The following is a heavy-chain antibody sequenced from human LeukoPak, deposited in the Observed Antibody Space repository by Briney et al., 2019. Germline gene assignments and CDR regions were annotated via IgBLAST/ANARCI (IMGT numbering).Heavy chain of an antibody. CDR3: AKMRQAATGGPWYFDL. CDR2: IYYSGST. Sequence: SETLSLTCTVSGGSISSSSYYWGWIRQPPGKGLEWIGSIYYSGSTYYNPSLKSRVTISVDTSKNQFSLYLSSVTAADTAVYYCAKMRQAATGGPWYFDLWGRGTLVTVSS. V-gene: IGHV4-39*07. D-gene: IGHD6-13*01. J-gene: IGHJ2*01. CDR1: GGSISSSSYY.